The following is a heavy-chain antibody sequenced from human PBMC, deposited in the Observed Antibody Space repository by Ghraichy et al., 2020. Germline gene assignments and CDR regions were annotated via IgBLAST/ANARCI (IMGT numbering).Heavy chain of an antibody. J-gene: IGHJ4*02. CDR1: GFTFSSYA. D-gene: IGHD5-24*01. CDR3: AKDVLTVEMATIEIGGGDY. Sequence: GGSLRLSCAASGFTFSSYAMSWVRQAPGKGLEWVSAIGGSGGSTYYADSVKGRFTISRDNSKNTLYLQMNSLRAEDTAVYYCAKDVLTVEMATIEIGGGDYWGQGTLVTVSS. V-gene: IGHV3-23*01. CDR2: IGGSGGST.